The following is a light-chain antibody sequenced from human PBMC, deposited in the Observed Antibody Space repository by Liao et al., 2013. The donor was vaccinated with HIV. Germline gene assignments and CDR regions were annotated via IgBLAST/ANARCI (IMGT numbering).Light chain of an antibody. CDR2: QDS. V-gene: IGLV3-1*01. J-gene: IGLJ2*01. CDR1: NLGDKY. Sequence: SYELTQSPSLSVSPGQTATITCSGDNLGDKYANWYQQKPGQSPLLVMSQDSQRPSGIPERFLGSNSGNTATLTISGTQAMDEADYYCHVWDXDIAVFGGGTRLTVL. CDR3: HVWDXDIAV.